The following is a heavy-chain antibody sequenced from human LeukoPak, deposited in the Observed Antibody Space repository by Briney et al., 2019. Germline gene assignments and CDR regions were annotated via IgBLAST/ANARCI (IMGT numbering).Heavy chain of an antibody. J-gene: IGHJ4*02. CDR1: GYTFTDYY. D-gene: IGHD2-15*01. CDR2: INPNSGGT. Sequence: ASVKVSCKASGYTFTDYYMHWVRQAPGQGLEWMGWINPNSGGTNYAQKFQGRVTMTRDTSISTAYMELSRLRSDDTAVYYCARDCSGGSCPFDYWGQGTLVTVSS. CDR3: ARDCSGGSCPFDY. V-gene: IGHV1-2*02.